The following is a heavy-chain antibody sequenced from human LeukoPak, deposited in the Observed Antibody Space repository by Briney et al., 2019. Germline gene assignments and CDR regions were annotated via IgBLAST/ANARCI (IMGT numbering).Heavy chain of an antibody. J-gene: IGHJ4*02. D-gene: IGHD3-10*01. CDR1: GGSFSGYY. CDR3: ARGRYYGSGSDFDY. V-gene: IGHV4-34*01. CDR2: INHSGST. Sequence: SETLSLTCVVYGGSFSGYYWSWIRQPPGKRLEWIGEINHSGSTNYNPSLKSRVTISVDTSKNQFSLKMSSVTAADTAVYYCARGRYYGSGSDFDYWGQGTLVTVSS.